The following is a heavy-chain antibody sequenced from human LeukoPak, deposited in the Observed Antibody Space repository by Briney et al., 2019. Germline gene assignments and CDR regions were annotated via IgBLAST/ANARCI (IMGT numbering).Heavy chain of an antibody. CDR1: GGTFSSYA. CDR2: IIPIFGTA. Sequence: SVKVSCKASGGTFSSYAISWVRQAPGQGLEWMGEIIPIFGTANYAQKFQGRVTITADESTSTAYMELSSLRSEDTAVYYCARQEGGSYDRRYRYWFDPWGQGTLVTVSS. J-gene: IGHJ5*02. CDR3: ARQEGGSYDRRYRYWFDP. V-gene: IGHV1-69*01. D-gene: IGHD1-26*01.